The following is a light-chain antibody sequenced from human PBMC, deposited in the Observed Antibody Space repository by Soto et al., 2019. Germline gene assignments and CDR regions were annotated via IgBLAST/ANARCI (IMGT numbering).Light chain of an antibody. V-gene: IGKV1-39*01. J-gene: IGKJ4*01. CDR1: QSISSY. Sequence: DIQMTQSPSSLFASLGHRVPLPSRASQSISSYLNWYKQKPGKAPKLLIYAASSLQSGVPSRFSGSGAGTDFTLTISSLTPEDFETYYCQQSNHTPLTFGGGTKVDIK. CDR2: AAS. CDR3: QQSNHTPLT.